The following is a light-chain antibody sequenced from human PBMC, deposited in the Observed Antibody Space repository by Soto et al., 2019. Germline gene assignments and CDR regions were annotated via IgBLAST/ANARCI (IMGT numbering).Light chain of an antibody. Sequence: QSVLTQPPSVSGAPGQRVTISCTGSSSNIGAGYDVHCYQQRPGTAPKLLIFGNIKRPSGVPDRFSGSKSGTSASLAITGLQAEDEGDYYCQSYDSTLSARYVFGTGTKVTVL. CDR3: QSYDSTLSARYV. CDR1: SSNIGAGYD. J-gene: IGLJ1*01. CDR2: GNI. V-gene: IGLV1-40*01.